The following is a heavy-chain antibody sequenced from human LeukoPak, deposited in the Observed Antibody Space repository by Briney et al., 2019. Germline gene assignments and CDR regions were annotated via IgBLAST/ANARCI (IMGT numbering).Heavy chain of an antibody. J-gene: IGHJ3*02. V-gene: IGHV4-39*01. D-gene: IGHD5-18*01. CDR2: IYYSGST. CDR1: GGSISSNSYY. CDR3: ARHFVDTAVPGDFDI. Sequence: SETLSLTCTVFGGSISSNSYYWGWIRQPPGKGLEWIGSIYYSGSTYYNPSLKSRVTISVDTSKNQFSLKLSSVTAADTAVYYCARHFVDTAVPGDFDIWGQGTMVTVSS.